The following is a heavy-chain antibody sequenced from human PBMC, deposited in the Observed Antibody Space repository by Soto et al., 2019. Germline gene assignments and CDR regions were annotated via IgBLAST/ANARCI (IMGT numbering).Heavy chain of an antibody. Sequence: PGGSLRLSCAAPGFTFSTYGMHWVRQAPGKGLEWVAVISFDGSYKYYPDPVKGRFTISRDNSKNSLYLQMNSLRADDTAVYYCAKSTGTGHDAFHIWGQGTMVTVS. CDR2: ISFDGSYK. CDR3: AKSTGTGHDAFHI. J-gene: IGHJ3*02. V-gene: IGHV3-30*18. CDR1: GFTFSTYG.